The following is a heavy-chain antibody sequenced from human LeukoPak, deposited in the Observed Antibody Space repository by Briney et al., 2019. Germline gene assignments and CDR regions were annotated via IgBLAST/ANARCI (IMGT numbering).Heavy chain of an antibody. D-gene: IGHD2/OR15-2a*01. CDR1: GGSFSGYY. J-gene: IGHJ4*02. CDR2: INHSGST. V-gene: IGHV4-34*01. CDR3: AGHHPRNTVDF. Sequence: SETLSLTCAVYGGSFSGYYWSWIRQPPGKGLEWIGEINHSGSTNYNPPLKSRVTISVDTSKDQFSLKLSSVTAADTAVYYCAGHHPRNTVDFWGQGTLVTVSS.